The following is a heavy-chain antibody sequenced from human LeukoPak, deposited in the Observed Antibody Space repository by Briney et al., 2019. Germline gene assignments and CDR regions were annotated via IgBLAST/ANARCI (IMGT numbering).Heavy chain of an antibody. V-gene: IGHV3-74*01. J-gene: IGHJ4*02. D-gene: IGHD1-1*01. CDR3: ARALPPSVNTPWK. CDR2: ISSDGSST. Sequence: GGSLRLSCAASGCTFSSYWMHWVRQAPGKGLVWVSRISSDGSSTSYADSVKGRFTIFRTNTKNTLYLQMNSLGAEDTAVYYCARALPPSVNTPWKWGQGTQVTVSS. CDR1: GCTFSSYW.